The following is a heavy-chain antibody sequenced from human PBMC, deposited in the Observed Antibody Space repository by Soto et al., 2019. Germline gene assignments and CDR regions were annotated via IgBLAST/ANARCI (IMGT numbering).Heavy chain of an antibody. Sequence: GGSLTLSCAASGFTFSSFRMNWVRQAPGKGLEWISYITSDSSTRHYADFVKGRFTISRDNAKSSLYLQMNSLRDEDTAVYFCARDPDGIIDFDYWGQGTQVTVSS. CDR3: ARDPDGIIDFDY. D-gene: IGHD3-10*01. J-gene: IGHJ4*02. V-gene: IGHV3-48*02. CDR2: ITSDSSTR. CDR1: GFTFSSFR.